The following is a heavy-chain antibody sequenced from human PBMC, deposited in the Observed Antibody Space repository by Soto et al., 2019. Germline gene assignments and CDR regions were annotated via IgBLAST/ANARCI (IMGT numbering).Heavy chain of an antibody. Sequence: GESLKISCKGSGYSFTSYWIGWVRQMPGKGLEWTGIIYPGDSDTRYSPSFQGQVTISADKSISTAYLQWSSLKASDTAMYYCARLQYCSSPSCYWYGMDVCGQGTTVTVSS. CDR3: ARLQYCSSPSCYWYGMDV. CDR1: GYSFTSYW. J-gene: IGHJ6*02. CDR2: IYPGDSDT. V-gene: IGHV5-51*01. D-gene: IGHD2-2*01.